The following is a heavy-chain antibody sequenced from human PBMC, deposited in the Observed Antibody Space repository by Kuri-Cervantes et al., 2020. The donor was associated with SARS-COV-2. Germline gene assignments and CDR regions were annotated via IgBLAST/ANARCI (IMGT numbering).Heavy chain of an antibody. J-gene: IGHJ3*02. CDR2: NHPGDSDT. Sequence: GESLKISCKGSGYSFTSYWIGWVRQMPGKGLEWMGINHPGDSDTRYSPSFQGQVTISADESISTAYLQWSSLKASDTARYYCARPLYYYDSSGYPGSVVAFDIWGQGTMVTVSS. CDR1: GYSFTSYW. D-gene: IGHD3-22*01. V-gene: IGHV5-51*01. CDR3: ARPLYYYDSSGYPGSVVAFDI.